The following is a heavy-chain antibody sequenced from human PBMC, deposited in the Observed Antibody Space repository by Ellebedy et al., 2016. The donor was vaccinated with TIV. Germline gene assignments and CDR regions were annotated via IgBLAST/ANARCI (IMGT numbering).Heavy chain of an antibody. D-gene: IGHD3-10*01. V-gene: IGHV4-59*12. J-gene: IGHJ5*02. CDR1: GGSISSYY. CDR2: IYYSGST. CDR3: ARDYGSGSYKT. Sequence: SETLSLTCTVSGGSISSYYWSWIRQPPGKGLEWIGYIYYSGSTNYNPSLKSRVTISVDTSKNQFSLKLSSVTAADTAVYYCARDYGSGSYKTWGQGTLVTVSS.